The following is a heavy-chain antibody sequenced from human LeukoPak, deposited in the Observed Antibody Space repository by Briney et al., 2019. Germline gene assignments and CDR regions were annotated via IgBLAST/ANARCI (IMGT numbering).Heavy chain of an antibody. V-gene: IGHV4-59*12. D-gene: IGHD5-18*01. Sequence: SETLSLTCNVSGGSIRGYYWSWIRQPQGQGLEWIGYIYSSGSTNYNPSLKSRVTISVDKSKNQFSLKLSSVTAADTAVYYCARDIGYSYGYYFDYWGQGTLVTVSS. CDR3: ARDIGYSYGYYFDY. CDR1: GGSIRGYY. CDR2: IYSSGST. J-gene: IGHJ4*02.